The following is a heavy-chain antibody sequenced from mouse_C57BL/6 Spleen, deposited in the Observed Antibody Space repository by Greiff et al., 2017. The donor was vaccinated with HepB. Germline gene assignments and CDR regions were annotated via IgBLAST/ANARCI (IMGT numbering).Heavy chain of an antibody. D-gene: IGHD2-14*01. V-gene: IGHV5-4*01. CDR2: ISDGGSYT. CDR1: GFTFSSYA. J-gene: IGHJ3*01. CDR3: ARVYDWFAY. Sequence: EVQGVESGGGLVKPGGSLKLSCAASGFTFSSYAMSWVRQTPEKRLEWVATISDGGSYTYYPDNVKGRFTISRDNAKNNLYLQMSHLKSEDTAMYYCARVYDWFAYWGQGTLVTVSA.